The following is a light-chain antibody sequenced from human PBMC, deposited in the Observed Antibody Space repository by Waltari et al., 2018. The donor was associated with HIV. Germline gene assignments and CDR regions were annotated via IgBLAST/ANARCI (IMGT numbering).Light chain of an antibody. CDR1: SNDVGGYNY. J-gene: IGLJ3*02. CDR3: ESYTSTSVWV. Sequence: QSALTQPASVSGSPGPSITIPCTGSSNDVGGYNYVPWYQQHPGKAPRLMIHDVSTRPSGVSDRFSGSKSGDTASLTISGLQPEDEADYYCESYTSTSVWVFGGGTRLTVL. CDR2: DVS. V-gene: IGLV2-14*03.